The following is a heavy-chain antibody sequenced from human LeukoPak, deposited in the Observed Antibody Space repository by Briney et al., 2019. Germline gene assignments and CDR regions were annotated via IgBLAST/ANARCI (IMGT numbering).Heavy chain of an antibody. D-gene: IGHD5-18*01. V-gene: IGHV3-30*02. CDR2: VRYDGSNN. J-gene: IGHJ3*02. CDR3: AREPIGYSYGSDAFDI. CDR1: GFTFSSYG. Sequence: GGSLRLSCAASGFTFSSYGMHWVRQAPGKGLEWVAFVRYDGSNNYYADSVKGRFTISRDNSKNTLYVQMNSLRAEDTAVYYCAREPIGYSYGSDAFDIWGQGTMVTVSS.